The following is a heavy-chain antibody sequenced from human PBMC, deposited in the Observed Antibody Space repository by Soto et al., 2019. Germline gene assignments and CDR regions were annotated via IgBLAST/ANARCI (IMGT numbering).Heavy chain of an antibody. D-gene: IGHD6-19*01. CDR3: ARSTGWLTHSPAFDP. J-gene: IGHJ5*02. CDR2: VYHNGNT. CDR1: SGSVYSDIHY. V-gene: IGHV4-61*01. Sequence: PSETLSLTCTVSSGSVYSDIHYWNWIRQPPGKGLEWIGYVYHNGNTNYNPSLKSRLTISVDTSRNQFSLSLRSVTAADTAVYYCARSTGWLTHSPAFDPWGQGTLVTVS.